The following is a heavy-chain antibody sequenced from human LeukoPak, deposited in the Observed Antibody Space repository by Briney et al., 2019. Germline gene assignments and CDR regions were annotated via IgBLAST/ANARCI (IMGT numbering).Heavy chain of an antibody. J-gene: IGHJ6*03. D-gene: IGHD6-19*01. CDR3: GRYGLGYYYMDV. Sequence: GGSLRLSCAASGFTFSSYAMHWVRQAPGKGLEWVAVISYDGSNKYYADSVKGRFTISRDNSKNTLYLQMNSLRAEDTAVYYCGRYGLGYYYMDVWGKGTTVTVSS. V-gene: IGHV3-30*04. CDR1: GFTFSSYA. CDR2: ISYDGSNK.